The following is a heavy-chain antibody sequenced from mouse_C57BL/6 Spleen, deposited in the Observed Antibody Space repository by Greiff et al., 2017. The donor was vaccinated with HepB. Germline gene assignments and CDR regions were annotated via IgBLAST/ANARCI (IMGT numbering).Heavy chain of an antibody. CDR3: ARYDYDVCAMDY. CDR2: IYPGSGST. V-gene: IGHV1-55*01. J-gene: IGHJ4*01. CDR1: GYTFTSYW. Sequence: QVQLQQPGAELVKPGASVKMSCKASGYTFTSYWITWVKQRPGQGLEWIGDIYPGSGSTNYNEKFKSKATLTVDTSSSTAYMQLSSLTSEDSAVYYCARYDYDVCAMDYWGQGTSVTVSS. D-gene: IGHD2-4*01.